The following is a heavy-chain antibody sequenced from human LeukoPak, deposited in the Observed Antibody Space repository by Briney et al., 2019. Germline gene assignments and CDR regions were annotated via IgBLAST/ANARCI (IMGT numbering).Heavy chain of an antibody. CDR1: GGSISSTSCY. CDR3: ATLVSTRYYFDY. D-gene: IGHD5/OR15-5a*01. Sequence: SETLSLTCSVSGGSISSTSCYWGWIRQPPGKGLEWIGNIYHSGITYYNHFNSSLKSRVTISIDTSKNQFSLRLTSVTAADTAVYFCATLVSTRYYFDYWGQGTLVTVSS. J-gene: IGHJ4*02. V-gene: IGHV4-39*01. CDR2: IYHSGIT.